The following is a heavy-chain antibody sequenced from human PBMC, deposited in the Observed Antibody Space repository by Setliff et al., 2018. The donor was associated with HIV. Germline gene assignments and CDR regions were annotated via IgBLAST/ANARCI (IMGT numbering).Heavy chain of an antibody. CDR1: GYNFTNYG. CDR3: ARVRTSYNFWVGDVFDP. D-gene: IGHD1-1*01. J-gene: IGHJ5*02. V-gene: IGHV7-4-1*02. Sequence: ASVKVSCNASGYNFTNYGINWVRQDPGQGLEWMGWINTNTGYPTYAQAFRGRFVFSLDTSVSTAYLEISSLEAEDTAVYFCARVRTSYNFWVGDVFDPWGQGTLVTVSS. CDR2: INTNTGYP.